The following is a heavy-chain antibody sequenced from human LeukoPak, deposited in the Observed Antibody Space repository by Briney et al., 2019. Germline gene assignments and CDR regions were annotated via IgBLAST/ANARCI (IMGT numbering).Heavy chain of an antibody. V-gene: IGHV3-20*04. J-gene: IGHJ1*01. CDR2: INWNSGST. D-gene: IGHD6-19*01. CDR3: ARERVTVAGTSVTGTEYFQH. Sequence: GGSLRLSCAASAFTFHDYGMSWVRQAPGKGLEWVSSINWNSGSTGYADSVKGRFSISRDNGKNSLYLQMNSLRAEDTAVYYRARERVTVAGTSVTGTEYFQHWGQGTLVTVSS. CDR1: AFTFHDYG.